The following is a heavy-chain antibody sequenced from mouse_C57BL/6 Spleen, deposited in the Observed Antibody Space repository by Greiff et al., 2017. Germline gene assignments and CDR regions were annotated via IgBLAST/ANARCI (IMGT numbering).Heavy chain of an antibody. CDR1: GFTFSDYG. Sequence: EVMLVESGGGLVKPGGSLKLSCAASGFTFSDYGMHWVRQAPETGLEWVAYISSGRSTIYYADTVKGRFTISRDNAKNTRCLQVTSLRSEDTAMYYCARKRYYAMDYWGQGTSVTVSS. CDR2: ISSGRSTI. CDR3: ARKRYYAMDY. V-gene: IGHV5-17*01. J-gene: IGHJ4*01.